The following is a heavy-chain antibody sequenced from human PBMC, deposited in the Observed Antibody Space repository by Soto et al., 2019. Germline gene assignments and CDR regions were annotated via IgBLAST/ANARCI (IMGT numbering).Heavy chain of an antibody. V-gene: IGHV1-69*01. CDR2: IIPIFGTA. J-gene: IGHJ4*02. CDR1: GGTFNSYA. D-gene: IGHD5-12*01. CDR3: TRVGYTSGPTFDY. Sequence: QVQLVQSGAEVKKPGSSVKVSCKASGGTFNSYAISWVRQAPGQGLEWMGGIIPIFGTAKYAQKFQGRVTITADDSTNTGYLELTNLTSEDTAVYVCTRVGYTSGPTFDYWGQGTLVIVSS.